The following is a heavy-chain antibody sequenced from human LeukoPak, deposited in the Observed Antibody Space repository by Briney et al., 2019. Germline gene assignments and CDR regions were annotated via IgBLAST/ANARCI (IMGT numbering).Heavy chain of an antibody. V-gene: IGHV4-59*12. D-gene: IGHD2-2*01. CDR1: GGSISSYY. CDR2: IYYSGST. CDR3: AGCSSTSCYRYYYGMDV. J-gene: IGHJ6*02. Sequence: PSETLSLTCTVSGGSISSYYWSWIRQPPGNGQEWTGYIYYSGSTNYNRSLKSRVTISVDTSKNQFSLKLSSVTAADTAVYYCAGCSSTSCYRYYYGMDVWGQGTTVTVSS.